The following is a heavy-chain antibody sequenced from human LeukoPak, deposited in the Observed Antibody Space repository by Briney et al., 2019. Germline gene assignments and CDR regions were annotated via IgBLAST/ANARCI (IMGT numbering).Heavy chain of an antibody. Sequence: SETPSLTCTVSGGSISSYYWSWVRQPPGEGLDWIGYIYYSGSTNYNPSLKSRVTISVDTSKNQFSLKLSSVTAADTAVYYCARRAAAMVRGVNNWFDPWGQGTLVTVSS. CDR2: IYYSGST. J-gene: IGHJ5*02. CDR3: ARRAAAMVRGVNNWFDP. D-gene: IGHD3-10*01. CDR1: GGSISSYY. V-gene: IGHV4-59*01.